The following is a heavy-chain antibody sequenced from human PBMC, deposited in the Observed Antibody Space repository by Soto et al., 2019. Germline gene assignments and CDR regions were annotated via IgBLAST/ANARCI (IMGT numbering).Heavy chain of an antibody. D-gene: IGHD3-10*01. CDR3: GTGRGGAGSLAPRVEL. V-gene: IGHV3-23*01. CDR1: GFTFSNYA. CDR2: ISGGGGTT. Sequence: EVQLLESGGGLVQPGGSLRLSCAASGFTFSNYAMTWVRQAPGKGLEWVSAISGGGGTTSYADSVKGRFTVSRDGTKNTLYLKMSSLRAEDTALYYWGTGRGGAGSLAPRVELWGQGTLVTVCS. J-gene: IGHJ4*02.